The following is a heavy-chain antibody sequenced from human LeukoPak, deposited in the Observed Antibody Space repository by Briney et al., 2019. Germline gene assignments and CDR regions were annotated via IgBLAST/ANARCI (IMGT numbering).Heavy chain of an antibody. J-gene: IGHJ4*02. V-gene: IGHV3-53*01. Sequence: PGGSLRLSYAASGFTVSSIYMSWVRQPPGKGLEWVSVIYSGGSTYYADSVKGRFTISRDNSKNTLYLQMNSLRAEDTAVYYCARASVTRGGGDYWGQGTLVTVSS. CDR1: GFTVSSIY. CDR2: IYSGGST. D-gene: IGHD3-16*01. CDR3: ARASVTRGGGDY.